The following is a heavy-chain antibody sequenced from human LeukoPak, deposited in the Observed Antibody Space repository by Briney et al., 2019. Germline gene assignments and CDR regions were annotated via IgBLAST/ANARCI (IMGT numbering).Heavy chain of an antibody. V-gene: IGHV3-23*01. D-gene: IGHD6-6*01. Sequence: PGGSLRLSCAASGFTFSSYVMSWVRQAPGKGLEWVSGISGSGGSTYYADSVKGRFTISRDNSKNTLYLQMNSLRAEDTAVYYCAKQESYSSSSNWFDPWGQGTLVTVSS. CDR2: ISGSGGST. CDR1: GFTFSSYV. CDR3: AKQESYSSSSNWFDP. J-gene: IGHJ5*02.